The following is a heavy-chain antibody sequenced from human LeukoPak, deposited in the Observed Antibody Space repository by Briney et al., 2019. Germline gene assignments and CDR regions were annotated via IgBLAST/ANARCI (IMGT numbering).Heavy chain of an antibody. J-gene: IGHJ2*01. D-gene: IGHD3-22*01. V-gene: IGHV1-18*01. CDR3: ATDRYYYDSSGYRNWYFDL. Sequence: ASVKVSCKASGYTFTSYGISWVRQAPGQGLEWMGWISAYNGNTNYAQKLQGRVTMTTDTSTSTAYMELRSLRSDDTAVYYCATDRYYYDSSGYRNWYFDLWGRGTLVTVSS. CDR2: ISAYNGNT. CDR1: GYTFTSYG.